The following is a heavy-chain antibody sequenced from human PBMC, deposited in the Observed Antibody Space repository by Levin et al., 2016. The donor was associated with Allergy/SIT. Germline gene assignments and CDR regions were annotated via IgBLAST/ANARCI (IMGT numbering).Heavy chain of an antibody. CDR2: ISGSGGST. Sequence: WIRQPPGKGLEWVSAISGSGGSTYYADSVKGRFTISRDNSKNTLYLQMNSLRAEDTAVYYCAKHRRPGYQLLSSHYYYYYYMDVWGKGTTVTVSS. D-gene: IGHD2-2*01. J-gene: IGHJ6*03. CDR3: AKHRRPGYQLLSSHYYYYYYMDV. V-gene: IGHV3-23*01.